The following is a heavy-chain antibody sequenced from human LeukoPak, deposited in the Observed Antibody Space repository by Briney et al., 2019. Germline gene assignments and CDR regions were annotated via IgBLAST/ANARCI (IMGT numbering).Heavy chain of an antibody. Sequence: GGSLRLSCAASGFTFSSNYMSWVRQAPGQGLEWVSVICSGGSTYYADSVKGRLTISRDNSKSTLYLQVNNIRAEDTAVYYCARESIRGYSGPDSFDIWGQGTMVTVSS. D-gene: IGHD5-12*01. J-gene: IGHJ3*02. CDR2: ICSGGST. CDR1: GFTFSSNY. CDR3: ARESIRGYSGPDSFDI. V-gene: IGHV3-53*01.